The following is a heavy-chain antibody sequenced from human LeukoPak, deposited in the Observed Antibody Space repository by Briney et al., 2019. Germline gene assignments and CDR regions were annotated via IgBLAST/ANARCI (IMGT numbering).Heavy chain of an antibody. V-gene: IGHV3-23*01. J-gene: IGHJ3*02. CDR2: ISGSGYT. CDR1: RFNFNIFA. CDR3: AKAVYYYDSRGAFDI. D-gene: IGHD3-22*01. Sequence: PGGSLRLSCAAYRFNFNIFAMTWVRQAPGKGLEWVSCISGSGYTYYADSVKGRFTISKDLSKNTLYLQMNSLRAEDTAVYYCAKAVYYYDSRGAFDIWGQGTMVTVSS.